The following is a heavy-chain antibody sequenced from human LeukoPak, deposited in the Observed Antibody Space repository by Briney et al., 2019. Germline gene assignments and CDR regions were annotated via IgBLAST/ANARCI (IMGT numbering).Heavy chain of an antibody. CDR1: GFAFIEYS. CDR3: ARDFRYAFDN. J-gene: IGHJ4*02. CDR2: IGIDTGRT. V-gene: IGHV3-48*01. D-gene: IGHD1-1*01. Sequence: GGSLRLSCAASGFAFIEYSMNWVRQAPGKGLEWISYIGIDTGRTKYADSVKGRFTISRDKAKNSLYLQMNSLRVEDTAVYYCARDFRYAFDNWGRGTLVTVSS.